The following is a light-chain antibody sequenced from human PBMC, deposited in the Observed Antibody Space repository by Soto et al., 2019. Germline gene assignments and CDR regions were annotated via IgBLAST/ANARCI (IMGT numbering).Light chain of an antibody. CDR1: QGISDY. V-gene: IGKV1-9*01. CDR3: QQFNAYPLT. J-gene: IGKJ4*01. CDR2: GAS. Sequence: DIQLTQSPFFLSASVGDRVTLSCRASQGISDYLAWYQQKPGKAPKLLIYGASTLQSVVPSRFSGSASGTEFTLTISSLQPEDFATYFCQQFNAYPLTFGGGTKLEIK.